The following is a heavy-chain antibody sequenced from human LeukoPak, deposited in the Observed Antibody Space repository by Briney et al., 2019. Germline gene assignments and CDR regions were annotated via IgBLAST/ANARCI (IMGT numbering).Heavy chain of an antibody. J-gene: IGHJ4*02. CDR2: TYYRSKWYN. CDR3: ARAFIAARRRYFDY. Sequence: SQTLSLTCAISGDSVSNNSAAWNWIRQSPSRGLEWLGRTYYRSKWYNDYAVSVKSRITINPDTSKNQFSLQLNSVTPEDTAVYYCARAFIAARRRYFDYWGQGTLVTVSS. V-gene: IGHV6-1*01. CDR1: GDSVSNNSAA. D-gene: IGHD6-6*01.